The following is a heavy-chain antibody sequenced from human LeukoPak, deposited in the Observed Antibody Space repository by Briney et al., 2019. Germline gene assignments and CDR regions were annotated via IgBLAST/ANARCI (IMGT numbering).Heavy chain of an antibody. V-gene: IGHV3-23*01. J-gene: IGHJ4*02. CDR2: ITGSGDTT. D-gene: IGHD3-9*01. CDR3: AKWGDYDILTGYYVSDF. CDR1: GFIVSDTY. Sequence: GGSLRLSCAASGFIVSDTYMNWVRQAPGKGLEWVSAITGSGDTTYYADSVKGRFTISRDNSKNTLYVEMNTLRAEDTAVYYCAKWGDYDILTGYYVSDFWGQGTLVTVSS.